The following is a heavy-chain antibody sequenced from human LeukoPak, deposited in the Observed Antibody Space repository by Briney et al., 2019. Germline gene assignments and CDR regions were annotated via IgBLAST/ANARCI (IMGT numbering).Heavy chain of an antibody. CDR2: IIPILGIA. J-gene: IGHJ6*02. Sequence: SVKVSCKASGGTFSSYAISWVRQAPGQGLEWMGRIIPILGIANYAQKFQGRVTITADKSTSTAYMELSSLRSEDTAVYYCARQWELPLNYGMAVWGQGTTVSVSS. D-gene: IGHD1-26*01. CDR1: GGTFSSYA. V-gene: IGHV1-69*04. CDR3: ARQWELPLNYGMAV.